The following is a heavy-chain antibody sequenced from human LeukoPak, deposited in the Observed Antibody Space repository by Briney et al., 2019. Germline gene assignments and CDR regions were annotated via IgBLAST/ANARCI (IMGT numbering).Heavy chain of an antibody. J-gene: IGHJ3*02. Sequence: PGGSLRLSCAASGFTFSSYAMHWVRQAPGKGLEWVALLAYDETFRYYADSVKGRFTISRDTAKTTLDLQMNSLTTEDTALYYCAREADGFDIWGQGTMVTVSS. CDR1: GFTFSSYA. CDR2: LAYDETFR. V-gene: IGHV3-30*01. CDR3: AREADGFDI.